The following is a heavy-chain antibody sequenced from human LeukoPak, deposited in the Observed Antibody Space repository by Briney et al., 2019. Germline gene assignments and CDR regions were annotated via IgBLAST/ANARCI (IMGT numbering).Heavy chain of an antibody. Sequence: GGSLRLSCSASGFTFSSYGMHWVRQAPGKGLKFVSSITSDGGGTYYADSVKGRFSISRDNAKNTLYLQMASLRAEDTALYACAALDATDVDYWGQGTLVTVSS. CDR1: GFTFSSYG. V-gene: IGHV3-64D*09. CDR3: AALDATDVDY. D-gene: IGHD2-15*01. J-gene: IGHJ4*02. CDR2: ITSDGGGT.